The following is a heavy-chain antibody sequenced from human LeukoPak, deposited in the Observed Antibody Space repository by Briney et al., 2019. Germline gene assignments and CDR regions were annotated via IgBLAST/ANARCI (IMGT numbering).Heavy chain of an antibody. Sequence: PGGSLRLSCAASGFTFSSYDMNWVRQAPGKGLEWVSSISSGSSYIYYADSVKGRFTVSRDNAKNSLYLQMNSLRAEDTALYYCARGKYFESSGFYYAVDFWGQGTLVTVSS. D-gene: IGHD3-22*01. J-gene: IGHJ4*02. V-gene: IGHV3-21*01. CDR3: ARGKYFESSGFYYAVDF. CDR2: ISSGSSYI. CDR1: GFTFSSYD.